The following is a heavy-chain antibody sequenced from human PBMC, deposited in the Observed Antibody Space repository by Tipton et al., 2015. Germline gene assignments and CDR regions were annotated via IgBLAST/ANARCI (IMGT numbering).Heavy chain of an antibody. J-gene: IGHJ5*02. Sequence: TLSFTCTVSGGSISNYYWSWIRQPPGKGLEWIGYIFYSGSATYNPSLKSRVTISVDTSKNQFSLKVTSVTAADTAVYYCARETYSDYDFSNWFDPWGQGILVTVSS. D-gene: IGHD5-12*01. CDR3: ARETYSDYDFSNWFDP. V-gene: IGHV4-59*01. CDR2: IFYSGSA. CDR1: GGSISNYY.